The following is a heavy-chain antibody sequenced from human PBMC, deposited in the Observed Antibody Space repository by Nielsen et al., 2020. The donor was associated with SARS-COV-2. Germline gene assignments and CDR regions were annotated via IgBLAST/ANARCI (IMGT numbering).Heavy chain of an antibody. Sequence: GESLKISCVVSGFNFRGYWITWVRQARGKGLGWVGNIKLDESEKYYVDSVKGRFTISRDNARNTLYLQMNSMRVEDTAVYYCARVGSYGDPEYLDYWGQGALVTVSS. CDR3: ARVGSYGDPEYLDY. D-gene: IGHD4/OR15-4a*01. J-gene: IGHJ4*02. V-gene: IGHV3-7*01. CDR2: IKLDESEK. CDR1: GFNFRGYW.